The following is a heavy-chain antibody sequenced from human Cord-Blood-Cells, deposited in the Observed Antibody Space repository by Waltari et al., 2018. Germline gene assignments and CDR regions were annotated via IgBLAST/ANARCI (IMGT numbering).Heavy chain of an antibody. CDR1: GGTFSSYA. CDR2: IIPIFGTA. CDR3: ARAHVLPRIAAAGLEPFDL. V-gene: IGHV1-69*01. Sequence: QVQLVQSGAEVKKPGSSVKVSCKASGGTFSSYAISWVRQAPGQGLEWMGGIIPIFGTANYAQKFQGRVTITADESTSTAYMELSSLRSEDTAVYYCARAHVLPRIAAAGLEPFDLWGRGTLVTVSS. J-gene: IGHJ2*01. D-gene: IGHD6-13*01.